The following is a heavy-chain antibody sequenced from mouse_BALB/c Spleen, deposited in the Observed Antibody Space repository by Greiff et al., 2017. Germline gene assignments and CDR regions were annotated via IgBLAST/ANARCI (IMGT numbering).Heavy chain of an antibody. Sequence: EVQLQQSGAELVRPGALVKLSCKASGFNIKDYYMHWVKQRPEQGLEWIGWIDPENGNTIYDPKFQGKASITADTSSNTAYLQLSSLTSEDTAVYYCARSGPYDYDRAMDYWGQGTSVTVSS. V-gene: IGHV14-1*02. J-gene: IGHJ4*01. D-gene: IGHD2-4*01. CDR2: IDPENGNT. CDR3: ARSGPYDYDRAMDY. CDR1: GFNIKDYY.